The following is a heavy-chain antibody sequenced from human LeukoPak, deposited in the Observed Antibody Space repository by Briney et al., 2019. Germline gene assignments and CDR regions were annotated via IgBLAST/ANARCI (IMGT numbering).Heavy chain of an antibody. J-gene: IGHJ4*02. V-gene: IGHV1-24*01. CDR1: GYTLTELS. D-gene: IGHD3-10*01. CDR2: FDPEDGET. CDR3: ATGGYGSDYFDY. Sequence: ASVKVSCKVSGYTLTELSMHWVRQAPGKGLGWMGGFDPEDGETIYAQKFQGRVTMTEDTSTDTAYMELSSLRSEDTAVYYCATGGYGSDYFDYWGQGTLVTVSS.